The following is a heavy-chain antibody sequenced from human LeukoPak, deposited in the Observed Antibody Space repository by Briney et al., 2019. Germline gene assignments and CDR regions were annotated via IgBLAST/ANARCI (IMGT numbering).Heavy chain of an antibody. V-gene: IGHV3-21*01. CDR2: ITSSGTYI. CDR3: ARDPYSGNYGSYYYYYMDV. D-gene: IGHD3-22*01. CDR1: GFTFNNYN. J-gene: IGHJ6*03. Sequence: PGGSLRLSCAASGFTFNNYNMNWVRQAPGKALEWVSSITSSGTYIFYADSVKGRFTISRDNAKNSLYLQINSLGPEDTAAYFCARDPYSGNYGSYYYYYMDVWGKGTTVTVPS.